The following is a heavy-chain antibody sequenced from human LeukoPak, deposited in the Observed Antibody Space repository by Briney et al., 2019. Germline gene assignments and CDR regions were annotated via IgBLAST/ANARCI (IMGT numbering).Heavy chain of an antibody. CDR2: IYYSGST. J-gene: IGHJ4*02. V-gene: IGHV4-61*08. D-gene: IGHD3-9*01. CDR3: ARSKDILTGYCFDY. Sequence: PSETLSLTCAVSGGSISSGGYSWSWIRQPPGEGLEWIGYIYYSGSTNYNPSLKSRVTISVDTSKNQFSLKLSSVTAADTAVYYCARSKDILTGYCFDYWGQGTLVTVSS. CDR1: GGSISSGGYS.